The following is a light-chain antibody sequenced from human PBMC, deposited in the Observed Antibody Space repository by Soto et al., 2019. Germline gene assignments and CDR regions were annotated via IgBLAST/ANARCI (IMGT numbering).Light chain of an antibody. CDR3: QQDGSPWT. V-gene: IGKV3-20*01. J-gene: IGKJ1*01. CDR2: GAS. CDR1: QSVSSSY. Sequence: EIVLTQSPGTLSLSPGERATLSCRASQSVSSSYLAWYQQKPGQAPRLLIYGASSRSTGIPDRFSGSGSGTDFTLTISRLEPEDFAVYYCQQDGSPWTFGQGTKVELK.